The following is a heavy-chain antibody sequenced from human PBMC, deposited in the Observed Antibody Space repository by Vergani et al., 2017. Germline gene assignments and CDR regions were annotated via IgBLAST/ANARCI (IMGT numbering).Heavy chain of an antibody. CDR2: ISAYNGNT. CDR1: GGTFSSYT. D-gene: IGHD5-18*01. J-gene: IGHJ4*02. V-gene: IGHV1-18*01. CDR3: ARDGRHQGTIQLGDY. Sequence: QVQLVQSGAEVKKPGSSVKVSCKASGGTFSSYTISWVRQAPGQGLEWMGWISAYNGNTNYAQKLQGRVTMTTDTSTSTAYMELRSLRSDDTAVYYCARDGRHQGTIQLGDYWGQGTLVTVSS.